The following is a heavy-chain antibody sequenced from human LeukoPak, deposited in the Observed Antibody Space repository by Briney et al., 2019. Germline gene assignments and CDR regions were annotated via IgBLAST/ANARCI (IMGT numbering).Heavy chain of an antibody. CDR1: GFTFSSSS. Sequence: PGGSLRLSCAASGFTFSSSSIHWVRQAPGKGLEWVAFIRYDGSTKYYADSVKGRFTISRDNSKNTLCLQMNSLRAEDTAVYYCARGGLLWFGELSFGMDVWGQGTTVTVSS. J-gene: IGHJ6*02. CDR3: ARGGLLWFGELSFGMDV. V-gene: IGHV3-30*02. D-gene: IGHD3-10*01. CDR2: IRYDGSTK.